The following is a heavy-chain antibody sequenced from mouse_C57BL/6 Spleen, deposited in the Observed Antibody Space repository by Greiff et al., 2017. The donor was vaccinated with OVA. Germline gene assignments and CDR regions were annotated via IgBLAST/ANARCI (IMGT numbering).Heavy chain of an antibody. CDR2: IDPETGGT. Sequence: QVQLQQSGAELVRPGSSVTLSCKASGYTFTDYEMHWVKQTPVHGLEWIGAIDPETGGTAYNQKFKGKAILTADKSSSTAYMELRSLTSEDSAVYYCTRDYFDYWGQGTTLTVSS. V-gene: IGHV1-15*01. CDR3: TRDYFDY. CDR1: GYTFTDYE. J-gene: IGHJ2*01.